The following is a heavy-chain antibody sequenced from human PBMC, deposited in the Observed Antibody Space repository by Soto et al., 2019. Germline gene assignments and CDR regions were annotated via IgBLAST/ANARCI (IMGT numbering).Heavy chain of an antibody. D-gene: IGHD4-4*01. CDR2: IYYSGST. J-gene: IGHJ4*02. V-gene: IGHV4-30-4*01. Sequence: PSETLSLTCTVSGGSISSGDYYWSWIRQPPGKGLEWIGYIYYSGSTYYNPSLKSRVTVSVDTSKNQFSLKLSSVTAADTAVYYCARTVTDNLYFDYWGQGTLVTVSS. CDR3: ARTVTDNLYFDY. CDR1: GGSISSGDYY.